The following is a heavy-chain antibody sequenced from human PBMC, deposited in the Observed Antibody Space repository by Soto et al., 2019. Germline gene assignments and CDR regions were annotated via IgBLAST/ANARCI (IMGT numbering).Heavy chain of an antibody. Sequence: PVGSLRLSCAASGFTVSSNYMSWVRQAPGKGLEWVSVIYSGGSTYYADSVKGRFTISRDNSKNTLYLQMNSLRAEDTAVYYCARGIAAAVNWFDPWGQGTLVTVSS. V-gene: IGHV3-53*01. CDR2: IYSGGST. D-gene: IGHD6-13*01. CDR3: ARGIAAAVNWFDP. J-gene: IGHJ5*02. CDR1: GFTVSSNY.